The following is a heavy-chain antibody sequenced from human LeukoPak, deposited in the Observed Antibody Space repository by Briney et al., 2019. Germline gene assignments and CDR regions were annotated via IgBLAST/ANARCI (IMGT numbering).Heavy chain of an antibody. CDR2: ISAYNGNT. CDR3: ARDLSLYNWPPFDY. V-gene: IGHV1-18*01. Sequence: RWASVKVSCKASGGTFSSYAISWVRQAPGQGLEWMGWISAYNGNTNYAQKLQGRVTMTTDTSTSTAYMELRSLRSDDTAVYYCARDLSLYNWPPFDYWGQGTLVTVSS. D-gene: IGHD1-1*01. CDR1: GGTFSSYA. J-gene: IGHJ4*02.